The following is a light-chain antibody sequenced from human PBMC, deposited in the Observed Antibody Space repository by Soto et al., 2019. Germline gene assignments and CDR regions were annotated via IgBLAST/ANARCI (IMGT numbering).Light chain of an antibody. Sequence: QSVLTQPASVSGSPGQSITISCTGTSSDVGGYNSVSWYQHHPGKAPKLMIYEVSNRPSGVSDRFSGSKSGNTASLTISGLQAEGEADYYCSSYTTNTGLEYVFGTGTK. CDR3: SSYTTNTGLEYV. J-gene: IGLJ1*01. CDR1: SSDVGGYNS. CDR2: EVS. V-gene: IGLV2-14*01.